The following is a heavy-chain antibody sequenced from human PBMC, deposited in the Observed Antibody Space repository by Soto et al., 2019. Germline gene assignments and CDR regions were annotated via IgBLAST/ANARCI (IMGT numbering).Heavy chain of an antibody. CDR1: GYSFHNSG. CDR2: ISVLTGYA. D-gene: IGHD1-1*01. J-gene: IGHJ5*01. Sequence: QVQLVQSGPELKKPGASVKVSCKTSGYSFHNSGISWVRQAPGQGLEWMGWISVLTGYAHYGQKFQGRVIMTADTFTSTAYMELRGLRSDDTAMYYCSKNGTTWFASWGQGTPVTVSS. V-gene: IGHV1-18*01. CDR3: SKNGTTWFAS.